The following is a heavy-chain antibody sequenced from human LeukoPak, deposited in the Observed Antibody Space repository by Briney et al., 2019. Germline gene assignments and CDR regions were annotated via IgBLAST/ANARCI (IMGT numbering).Heavy chain of an antibody. J-gene: IGHJ6*03. CDR2: ISHSGTT. V-gene: IGHV4-38-2*02. CDR1: GYSISSGYF. D-gene: IGHD3-10*01. Sequence: PSETLSLTCTVSGYSISSGYFWGWIRPPPGKGLEWIGSISHSGTTYYNPSLKSRVTISVDTSKNQFSLKLSSVTAADTAVYYCARGRSSMVRGYYYDYMDVWGKGTTVTISS. CDR3: ARGRSSMVRGYYYDYMDV.